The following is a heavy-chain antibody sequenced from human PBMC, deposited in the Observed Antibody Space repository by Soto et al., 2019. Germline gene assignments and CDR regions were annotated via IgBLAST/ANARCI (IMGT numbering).Heavy chain of an antibody. CDR2: ISGSGGST. Sequence: PGGSLRLSCAASGFTFSSYAMSWVRQAPGKGLEWVSAISGSGGSTYYADSVKGRFTISRDNSKNTLYLQMNSLRAEDTAVYYCAKGRITIFGVVIILPHDAFDIWGQGTMVTVSS. CDR1: GFTFSSYA. CDR3: AKGRITIFGVVIILPHDAFDI. D-gene: IGHD3-3*01. V-gene: IGHV3-23*01. J-gene: IGHJ3*02.